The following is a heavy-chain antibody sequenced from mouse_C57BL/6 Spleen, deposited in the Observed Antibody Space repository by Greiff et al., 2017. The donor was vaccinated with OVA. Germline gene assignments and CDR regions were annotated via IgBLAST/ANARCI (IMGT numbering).Heavy chain of an antibody. D-gene: IGHD2-1*01. V-gene: IGHV1-55*01. J-gene: IGHJ4*01. CDR1: GYTFTSYW. Sequence: VQLQQPGAELVKPGASVKMSCKASGYTFTSYWITWVKQRPGQGLEWIGDIYPGSGSTNYNEKFKSKATLTVDTSSSTAYMQLSSLTSEDSAVYYCAIEGFGIGYGNYDAMDYWGQGTSVTVSS. CDR3: AIEGFGIGYGNYDAMDY. CDR2: IYPGSGST.